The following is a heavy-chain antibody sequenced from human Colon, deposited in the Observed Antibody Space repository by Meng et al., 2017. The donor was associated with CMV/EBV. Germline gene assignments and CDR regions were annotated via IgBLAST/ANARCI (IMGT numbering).Heavy chain of an antibody. V-gene: IGHV1-2*02. Sequence: QVELVQSGAEVKKPGASVKFSCKASGYTFTGFYIQWVRQAPGQGLEWMGWINPKSGDTIYEQKFQGRVTMTRDTSISTVYMDLNSLRSDDTAVYFCARDLWSGSSDYFDYWGQGTLVTVSS. CDR2: INPKSGDT. D-gene: IGHD3-3*01. CDR1: GYTFTGFY. J-gene: IGHJ4*02. CDR3: ARDLWSGSSDYFDY.